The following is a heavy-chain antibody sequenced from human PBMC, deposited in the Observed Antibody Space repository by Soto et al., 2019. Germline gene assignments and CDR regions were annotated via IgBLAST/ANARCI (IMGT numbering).Heavy chain of an antibody. V-gene: IGHV3-21*01. CDR3: EREPVVVDANGGY. Sequence: EVQLVESGGGLVKPGGSLRLSCAASGFTFSSYSMNWVRQAPGKGLEWVSSISSSSSYIYYADSVKGRFTISRDNAKNSLYLQMNSLRAEDTAVYYCEREPVVVDANGGYWGQGTLVTVSS. CDR2: ISSSSSYI. CDR1: GFTFSSYS. D-gene: IGHD2-21*01. J-gene: IGHJ4*02.